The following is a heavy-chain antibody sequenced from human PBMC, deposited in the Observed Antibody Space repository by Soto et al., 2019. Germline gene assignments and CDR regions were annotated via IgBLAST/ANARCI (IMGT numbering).Heavy chain of an antibody. CDR1: SGSISSSNW. J-gene: IGHJ4*02. V-gene: IGHV4-4*02. D-gene: IGHD2-2*01. CDR3: ARDEFYRYCSSTSCYFYSY. CDR2: IYHSGST. Sequence: SETLSLTCAVSSGSISSSNWWSWVRQPPGKGLEWIGEIYHSGSTNYNPSLKSRVTISVDKSKNQFSLKLSSVTAADTAVYYCARDEFYRYCSSTSCYFYSYWGQGTLVTVSS.